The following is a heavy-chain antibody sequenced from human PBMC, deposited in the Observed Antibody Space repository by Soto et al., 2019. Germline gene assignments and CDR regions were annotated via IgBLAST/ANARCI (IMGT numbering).Heavy chain of an antibody. CDR3: PRSLDS. Sequence: PGGSLRLSCAASGFTFSSIWMDWVRQAPGKGLEWLANISPDGSEKHYVDSVQGRFTISRDNAKNSLYLQMSSLTAEDSALYYCPRSLDSWGQGTRVTVSS. V-gene: IGHV3-7*01. CDR1: GFTFSSIW. CDR2: ISPDGSEK. J-gene: IGHJ4*02.